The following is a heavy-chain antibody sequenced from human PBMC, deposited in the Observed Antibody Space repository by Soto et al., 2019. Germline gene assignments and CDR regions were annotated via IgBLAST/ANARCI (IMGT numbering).Heavy chain of an antibody. V-gene: IGHV4-59*01. CDR2: IYYSGST. CDR1: GGSISSYY. CDR3: ARVMTTVTTFFSQLPYYFDY. Sequence: KTSETLSLTCTVSGGSISSYYWSWIRQPPGKGLEWIGYIYYSGSTNYNPSLKSRVTISVDTSKNQFSLKLSSVTAADTAVYYCARVMTTVTTFFSQLPYYFDYWGQGTLVTVSS. D-gene: IGHD4-4*01. J-gene: IGHJ4*02.